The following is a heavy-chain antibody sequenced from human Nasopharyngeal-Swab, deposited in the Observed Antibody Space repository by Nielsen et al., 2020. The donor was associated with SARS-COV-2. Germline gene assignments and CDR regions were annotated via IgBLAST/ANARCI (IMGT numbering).Heavy chain of an antibody. J-gene: IGHJ5*02. CDR2: INPNSGGT. D-gene: IGHD6-19*01. Sequence: ASVKVSCKASGYTFTVYYMHCVRQAPGQGLEWMGRINPNSGGTNYAQKFQGRVTMTRDTSISTAYMELSRLRSDDTAVYYCAREPDSSGWYATSNWFDPWGQGTLVTVSS. CDR1: GYTFTVYY. CDR3: AREPDSSGWYATSNWFDP. V-gene: IGHV1-2*06.